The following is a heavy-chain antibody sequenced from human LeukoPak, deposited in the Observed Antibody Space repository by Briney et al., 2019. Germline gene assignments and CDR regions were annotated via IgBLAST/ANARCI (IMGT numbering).Heavy chain of an antibody. D-gene: IGHD3-10*01. Sequence: SETLSLTCTVSGGSISSYYWNWIRQPPGKGLEWIGYIYYSGSTNYNPSLKSRVTISVNTSKNQFSLKLSSVTAADTAVYYCARDTGQYAPGTPGFTRFDPWGQGALVTVSS. V-gene: IGHV4-59*01. CDR2: IYYSGST. CDR3: ARDTGQYAPGTPGFTRFDP. CDR1: GGSISSYY. J-gene: IGHJ5*02.